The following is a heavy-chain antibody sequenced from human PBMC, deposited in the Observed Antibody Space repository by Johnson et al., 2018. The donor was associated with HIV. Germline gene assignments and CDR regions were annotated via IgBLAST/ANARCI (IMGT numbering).Heavy chain of an antibody. D-gene: IGHD5-24*01. Sequence: QVQLVESGGGVVQPGRSLRLSCAASGFTFSSYAMHWVRQAPGKGLEWVAVISYDGSNKYYADSVKGRFTISRDNSKNTLYLQMNSLRAEDTAVYYCARVGRVFGDGYIGAAFDIWGQGTMVTVSS. CDR3: ARVGRVFGDGYIGAAFDI. J-gene: IGHJ3*02. CDR2: ISYDGSNK. V-gene: IGHV3-30*04. CDR1: GFTFSSYA.